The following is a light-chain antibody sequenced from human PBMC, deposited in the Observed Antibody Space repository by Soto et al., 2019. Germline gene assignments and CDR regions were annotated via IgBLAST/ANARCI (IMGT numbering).Light chain of an antibody. CDR1: SSDVGGYNY. Sequence: QSALTQPRSVSGSPGQSVTISCTGTSSDVGGYNYVSWYQQHPGKAPKLMIYDVSKRPSGVPDRFSGSKSGNTASLTISGLQAEDEADYYCCSYVGILWVFGGGTKLTVL. J-gene: IGLJ3*02. V-gene: IGLV2-11*01. CDR2: DVS. CDR3: CSYVGILWV.